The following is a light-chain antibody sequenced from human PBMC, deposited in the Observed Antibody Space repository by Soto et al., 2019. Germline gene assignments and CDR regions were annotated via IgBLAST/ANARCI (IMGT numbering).Light chain of an antibody. V-gene: IGKV3-15*01. Sequence: EIVMTQSPATLSVSPGERATLSCRASQSVSTKLAWYQQKRGQAPRLLIYGASTRATGIPARFSGSGSGTQFTLTISSLQSEDFAVYYCQQYNDRPPWTFGQGTKVEIK. CDR1: QSVSTK. CDR2: GAS. J-gene: IGKJ1*01. CDR3: QQYNDRPPWT.